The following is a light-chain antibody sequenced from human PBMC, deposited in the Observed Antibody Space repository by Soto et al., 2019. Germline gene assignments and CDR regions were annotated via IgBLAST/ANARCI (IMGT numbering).Light chain of an antibody. J-gene: IGKJ3*01. V-gene: IGKV3-20*01. CDR2: GAS. CDR3: QQYGSSPLT. Sequence: EIVLTQSPGTLSLSPGERATLSCRASQSVSSSYLAWFQQKPGQAPRLLTYGASSRATVIPYRFSGSGSGTDFTLTISRLEPEDFAVYYCQQYGSSPLTFGPGTKVDIK. CDR1: QSVSSSY.